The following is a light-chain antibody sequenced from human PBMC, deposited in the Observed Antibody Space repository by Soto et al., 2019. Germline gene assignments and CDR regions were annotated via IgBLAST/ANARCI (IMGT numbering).Light chain of an antibody. J-gene: IGKJ1*01. CDR3: QQYTPSQT. CDR1: QSISSW. Sequence: DIQMTQSPSTLSASVGDRVTITCRASQSISSWLAWYQQKPGKAPKLLIYKASSLESGVPSRFSGSGSGTEFTLTISSLQPDDFATYYCQQYTPSQTFGQGTKVEIK. V-gene: IGKV1-5*03. CDR2: KAS.